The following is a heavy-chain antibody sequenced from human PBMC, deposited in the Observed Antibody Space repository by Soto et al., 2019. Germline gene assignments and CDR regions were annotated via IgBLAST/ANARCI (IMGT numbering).Heavy chain of an antibody. CDR1: AFTFSSFG. Sequence: EVHLLESGGDFVQHGGPLRLSCAASAFTFSSFGMNWVRQAPGQGLECVATISADGSGTHSADPVKGRFTISRDNPKSTLCLQTNGLRAEDTAVYYCAKDPSTCPADYWGQRPPVTVSS. CDR2: ISADGSGT. CDR3: AKDPSTCPADY. V-gene: IGHV3-23*01. J-gene: IGHJ4*02.